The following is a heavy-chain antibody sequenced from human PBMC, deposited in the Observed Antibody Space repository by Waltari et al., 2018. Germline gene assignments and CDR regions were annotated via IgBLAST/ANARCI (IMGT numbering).Heavy chain of an antibody. V-gene: IGHV1-3*01. CDR2: INAGKGNT. CDR3: ARLITIFGVAVDY. Sequence: QVQLVQSGAEVKKPGASVKVSCKASGYTFTSYAMHWVRQAPGQRLEWMGWINAGKGNTKYSQKFQGRVTITRDTSASTAYMELSSLRSEDTAVYYCARLITIFGVAVDYWGQGTLVTVSS. CDR1: GYTFTSYA. D-gene: IGHD3-3*01. J-gene: IGHJ4*02.